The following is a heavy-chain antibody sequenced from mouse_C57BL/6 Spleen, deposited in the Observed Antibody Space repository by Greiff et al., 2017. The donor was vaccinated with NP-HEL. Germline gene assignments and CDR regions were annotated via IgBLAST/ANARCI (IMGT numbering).Heavy chain of an antibody. D-gene: IGHD1-1*01. CDR1: GYSITSGYY. J-gene: IGHJ2*01. CDR2: ISYDGSN. CDR3: SRDTTVVSNFDY. Sequence: VQLKESGPGLVKPSQSLSLTCSVTGYSITSGYYWNWIRQFPGNKLEWMGYISYDGSNNYNPSLKNRISITRDTSKNQFFLKLNSVTTEDTATYYRSRDTTVVSNFDYWGQGTTLPVSS. V-gene: IGHV3-6*01.